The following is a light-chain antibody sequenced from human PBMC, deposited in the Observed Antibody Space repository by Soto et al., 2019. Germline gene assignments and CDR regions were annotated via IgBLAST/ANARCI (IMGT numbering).Light chain of an antibody. CDR2: AAS. J-gene: IGKJ3*01. CDR3: QQTSAAPFT. Sequence: DMQMAQYGSCVSVSGGDRVTITCRASQSISSYLNWYQQKPGKAPKLLIYAASSLQSGVPSRFSCSGSGTDFTLTISSLQPEDFATYNCQQTSAAPFTFGPGTKVDIK. CDR1: QSISSY. V-gene: IGKV1-39*01.